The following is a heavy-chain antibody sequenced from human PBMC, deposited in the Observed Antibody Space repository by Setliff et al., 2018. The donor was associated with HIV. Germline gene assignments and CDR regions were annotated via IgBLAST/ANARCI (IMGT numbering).Heavy chain of an antibody. CDR2: TYHSGNT. Sequence: SETLSLTCTVSGGSVSSPGYYWGWIRQPPGRGLEWIGSTYHSGNTYYNPSLKSRVTISVDTSKNQFSLRLSSVTAADTAVYYCAKTSNTGYLFCSDYWGQGTLVTVSS. CDR1: GGSVSSPGYY. CDR3: AKTSNTGYLFCSDY. J-gene: IGHJ4*02. D-gene: IGHD3-9*01. V-gene: IGHV4-39*07.